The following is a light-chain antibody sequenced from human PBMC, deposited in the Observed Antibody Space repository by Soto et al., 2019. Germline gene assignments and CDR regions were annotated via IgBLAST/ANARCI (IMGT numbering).Light chain of an antibody. CDR2: DAS. V-gene: IGKV1-13*02. CDR3: QHFHSYALT. J-gene: IGKJ4*01. Sequence: AIQLTQSPSSLSASVGDRVTITCRASQGISSALAWYQHKPGRAPRLLIYDASSLQSGVSSRFSGSGSGTDFTLTISSLQPEDFATDDCQHFHSYALTFGGGTKLEIK. CDR1: QGISSA.